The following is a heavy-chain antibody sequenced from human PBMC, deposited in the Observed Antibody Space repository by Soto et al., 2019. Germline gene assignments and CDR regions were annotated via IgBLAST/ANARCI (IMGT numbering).Heavy chain of an antibody. CDR1: GFTFSNAW. J-gene: IGHJ4*02. CDR2: IKSKTDGGTT. CDR3: TTGGRTLTNYYDSSGYHDY. V-gene: IGHV3-15*01. Sequence: GGSLRLSCAASGFTFSNAWMSWVRQAPGKGLEWVGRIKSKTDGGTTDYAAPVKGRFTISRDDSKNTLYLQMNSLKTEDTAVYYCTTGGRTLTNYYDSSGYHDYWGQGTLVTVSS. D-gene: IGHD3-22*01.